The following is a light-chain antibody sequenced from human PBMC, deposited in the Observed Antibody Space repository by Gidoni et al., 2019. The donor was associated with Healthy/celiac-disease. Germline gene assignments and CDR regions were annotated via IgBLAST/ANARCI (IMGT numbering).Light chain of an antibody. Sequence: DIQMTQSPSSLSASVGDRVTITCRASQSISSYLNWYQQKPGKAPKLLRYAASSLQSGFPSRFSGSGSGTDFTLTIRSLQTEDFATYYCQQSYSTPYTFGQGTKLEIK. J-gene: IGKJ2*01. V-gene: IGKV1-39*01. CDR3: QQSYSTPYT. CDR2: AAS. CDR1: QSISSY.